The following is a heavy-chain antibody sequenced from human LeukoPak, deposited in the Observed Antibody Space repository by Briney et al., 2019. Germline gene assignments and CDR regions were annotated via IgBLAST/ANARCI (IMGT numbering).Heavy chain of an antibody. V-gene: IGHV3-74*01. CDR2: IDNDGSDT. CDR3: ARGGFSHGFDV. J-gene: IGHJ3*01. CDR1: GFTFRSYW. Sequence: GGSLRLSCAASGFTFRSYWIHWVRQAPAKGLVWVGRIDNDGSDTIYADSVKGRFTVSRDNAKNTLYLQMNSLRAEDTAVYFCARGGFSHGFDVWGQGTVVTVSS. D-gene: IGHD5-12*01.